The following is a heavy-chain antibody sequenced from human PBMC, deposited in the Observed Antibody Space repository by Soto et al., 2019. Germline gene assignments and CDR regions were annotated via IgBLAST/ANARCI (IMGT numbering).Heavy chain of an antibody. CDR2: IIPIFGTA. J-gene: IGHJ6*02. CDR1: GGTFSSYA. CDR3: ARDRPEQLVRLYGMDV. V-gene: IGHV1-69*01. D-gene: IGHD6-6*01. Sequence: QVQLVQSGAEVKKPGSSVKVSCKASGGTFSSYAISWVRQAPGQGLEWMGGIIPIFGTANYAQKFQGRVTITADESTSTAYMELSSLRSADTAVYYCARDRPEQLVRLYGMDVWGQGTTVTVSS.